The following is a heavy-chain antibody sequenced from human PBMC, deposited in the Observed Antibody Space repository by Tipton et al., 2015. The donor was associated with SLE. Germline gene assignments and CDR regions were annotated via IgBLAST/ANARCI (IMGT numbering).Heavy chain of an antibody. V-gene: IGHV4-34*01. CDR1: GGSFSGYY. Sequence: TLSLTCAVYGGSFSGYYWSWIRQPPGKGLEWIGEINHSGSTYYNPSLKSRVTISVDTSKNQFSLKLSSVTAADTAVYYCAREFLNPVTTVHYYFDLWGRGTLVTVSS. D-gene: IGHD4-11*01. J-gene: IGHJ2*01. CDR3: AREFLNPVTTVHYYFDL. CDR2: INHSGST.